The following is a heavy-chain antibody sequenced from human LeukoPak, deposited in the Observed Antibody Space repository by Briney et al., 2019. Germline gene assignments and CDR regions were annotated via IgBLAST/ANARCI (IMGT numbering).Heavy chain of an antibody. CDR3: ARAYGDYLYFDY. D-gene: IGHD4-17*01. CDR2: ISSSRSYI. CDR1: GFTFSSYS. V-gene: IGHV3-21*01. J-gene: IGHJ4*02. Sequence: GGSLRLSCAASGFTFSSYSMNWVRQAPGKGLEGVSSISSSRSYIYYADSVKGRFTISRDNAKNSLYLQMDSLRAEDTAVYYCARAYGDYLYFDYWGQGTLVTVSS.